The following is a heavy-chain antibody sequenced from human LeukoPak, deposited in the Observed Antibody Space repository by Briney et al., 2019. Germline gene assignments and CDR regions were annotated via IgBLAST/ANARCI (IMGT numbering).Heavy chain of an antibody. CDR2: IYYSGST. Sequence: SETLSLTCTVSGGSISSYYWSWIRQPPGKGLEWIGYIYYSGSTNYNPSLKSRVTISVDTSKDQFSLKLSSVTAADTAVYYCARGIVEMATEWGQGTLVTVSS. CDR3: ARGIVEMATE. D-gene: IGHD5-24*01. V-gene: IGHV4-59*01. CDR1: GGSISSYY. J-gene: IGHJ4*02.